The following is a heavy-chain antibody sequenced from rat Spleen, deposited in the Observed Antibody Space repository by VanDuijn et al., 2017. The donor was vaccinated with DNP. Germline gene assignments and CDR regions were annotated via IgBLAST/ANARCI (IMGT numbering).Heavy chain of an antibody. CDR2: IWSGGNT. V-gene: IGHV2-16*01. CDR3: ARIGYPGNVMDA. Sequence: QVQLKESGPGLVQPSQTLSLTCTVSGFSLTSYGVSWVRQPPGKGLEWIGAIWSGGNTDYNSALKSRLSINRDTSKSQVLLKMNSLQTEDTAMYFCARIGYPGNVMDAWGQGASVTVSS. J-gene: IGHJ4*01. D-gene: IGHD1-4*01. CDR1: GFSLTSYG.